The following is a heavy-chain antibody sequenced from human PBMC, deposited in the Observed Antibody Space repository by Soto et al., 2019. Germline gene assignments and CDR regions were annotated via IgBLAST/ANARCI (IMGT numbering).Heavy chain of an antibody. V-gene: IGHV1-2*04. CDR3: ARGYYGSGSYYNGSPLFDY. CDR2: INPNSGGT. J-gene: IGHJ4*02. Sequence: EASVKVSCKASGYTFTGYYMHWVRQAPGQGLEWMGWINPNSGGTNYAQKFQGWVTMTRDTSISTAYMELSRLRSDDTAVYYCARGYYGSGSYYNGSPLFDYWGQGTLVTVSS. CDR1: GYTFTGYY. D-gene: IGHD3-10*01.